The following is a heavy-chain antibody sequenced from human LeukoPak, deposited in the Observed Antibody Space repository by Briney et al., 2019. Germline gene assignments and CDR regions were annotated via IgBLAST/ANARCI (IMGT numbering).Heavy chain of an antibody. CDR1: GGSISSYY. CDR2: IYYSGST. Sequence: SETLSLTCTASGGSISSYYWSWIRQPPGKGLEWIGYIYYSGSTNYNPSLKSRISISVDTSKNQFSLKLSSVTAADTAVYYCARTTEGGYTYNYFYYYYMDVWGKGTTVTISS. D-gene: IGHD5-18*01. CDR3: ARTTEGGYTYNYFYYYYMDV. J-gene: IGHJ6*03. V-gene: IGHV4-59*01.